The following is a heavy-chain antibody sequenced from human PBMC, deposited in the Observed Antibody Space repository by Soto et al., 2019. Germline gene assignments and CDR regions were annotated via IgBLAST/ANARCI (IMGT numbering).Heavy chain of an antibody. D-gene: IGHD6-19*01. CDR2: ISFDESSK. J-gene: IGHJ4*02. CDR3: AKDLRPTLSVDAFYFDS. V-gene: IGHV3-30*18. CDR1: GFTFSSYA. Sequence: QVQLVESGGGVVQPGRSLRLSCVASGFTFSSYAMHWVRQAPGKGLEWVTHISFDESSKYYLDSVKGRFIISRDNSKNTLYLQMNSLRPEYTAVYYCAKDLRPTLSVDAFYFDSWGQGTLVTVSS.